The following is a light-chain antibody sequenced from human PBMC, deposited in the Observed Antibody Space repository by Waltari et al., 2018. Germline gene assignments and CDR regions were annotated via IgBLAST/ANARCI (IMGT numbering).Light chain of an antibody. CDR1: PSVLYSATNKNY. CDR3: QQYYSTPPLT. J-gene: IGKJ4*01. V-gene: IGKV4-1*01. CDR2: WAS. Sequence: DIVMTQPPDSLAVSLGERATIHCKSRPSVLYSATNKNYLAWYQQKPGQPPKLLIYWASTRESGVPDRFSGSGSGTDFTLTISSLQAEDVAVYYCQQYYSTPPLTFGGGTKVEIK.